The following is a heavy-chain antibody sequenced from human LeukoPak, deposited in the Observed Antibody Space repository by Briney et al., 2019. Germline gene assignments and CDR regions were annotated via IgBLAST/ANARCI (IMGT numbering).Heavy chain of an antibody. CDR1: GYSFNSHW. D-gene: IGHD3-22*01. Sequence: GESLKISCKGSGYSFNSHWIGWARQMPGKGLEWMGIFHPGDSESRYSPSFQGQVTMSADQTITTAYLQWNSLKASDTAMYFCARTIAFYYDSSSYMDFWGQGTLVTVSS. V-gene: IGHV5-51*01. CDR3: ARTIAFYYDSSSYMDF. CDR2: FHPGDSES. J-gene: IGHJ4*02.